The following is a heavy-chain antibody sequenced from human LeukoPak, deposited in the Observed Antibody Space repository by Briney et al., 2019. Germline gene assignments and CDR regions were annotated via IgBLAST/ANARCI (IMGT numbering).Heavy chain of an antibody. D-gene: IGHD3-10*01. Sequence: GETLNICFKGSGSRFTSYWICCVRQMPGEGLGWMGRINTIVCYTNYSPSFQDHVTLSADKSITTAYLQWSSLKASDTAMYYCARLMGYYGSGSTPYGMDVWGKGTTVTVSS. CDR3: ARLMGYYGSGSTPYGMDV. J-gene: IGHJ6*04. CDR2: INTIVCYT. V-gene: IGHV5-10-1*01. CDR1: GSRFTSYW.